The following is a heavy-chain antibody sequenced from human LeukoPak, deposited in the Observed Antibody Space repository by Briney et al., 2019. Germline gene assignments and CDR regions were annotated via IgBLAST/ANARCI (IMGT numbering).Heavy chain of an antibody. Sequence: GSLRLSCTASGFTFSSYAMNWVRQAPGKGLEWIGSIYYSGSTYYNPSLKSRVTISVDTSKNQFSLKLSSVTAADTAVYYCARRETGTIFDYWGQGTLVTVSS. D-gene: IGHD1-7*01. CDR3: ARRETGTIFDY. J-gene: IGHJ4*02. V-gene: IGHV4-39*01. CDR1: GFTFSSYA. CDR2: IYYSGST.